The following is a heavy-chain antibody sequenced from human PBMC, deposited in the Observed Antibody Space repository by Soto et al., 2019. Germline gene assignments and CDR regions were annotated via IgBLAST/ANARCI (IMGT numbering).Heavy chain of an antibody. D-gene: IGHD3-10*01. V-gene: IGHV3-11*06. CDR1: GFTFSDYY. CDR2: ISSSSSYT. CDR3: ARVAGSGIWYYFDY. J-gene: IGHJ4*02. Sequence: QVQLVESGGGLVKPGGSLRLSCAASGFTFSDYYMSWIRQSPGKGLEWISYISSSSSYTNYADSVKGRFTISRDNAKNSLHLQMNSLRAEDTAVYYCARVAGSGIWYYFDYWGQGTLVTVSS.